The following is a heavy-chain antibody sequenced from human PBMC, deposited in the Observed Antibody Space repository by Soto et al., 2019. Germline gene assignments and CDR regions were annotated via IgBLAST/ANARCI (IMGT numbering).Heavy chain of an antibody. CDR3: ARVGYYDFWSGYFRPDDAFDI. CDR1: GGSISSGGYY. D-gene: IGHD3-3*01. Sequence: SETLSLTCTVSGGSISSGGYYWSWIRQHPGKGLEWIGYIYYSGSTYYNPSLKSRVTISVDTSKNQFSLKLSSVTAADTAVYYCARVGYYDFWSGYFRPDDAFDIWGQGTMVTVSS. V-gene: IGHV4-31*03. J-gene: IGHJ3*02. CDR2: IYYSGST.